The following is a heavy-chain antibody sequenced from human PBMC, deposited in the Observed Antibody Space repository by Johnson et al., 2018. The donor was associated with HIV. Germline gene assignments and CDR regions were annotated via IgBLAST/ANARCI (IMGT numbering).Heavy chain of an antibody. CDR2: IKSKTDGGTT. CDR3: ARDRGAFDI. V-gene: IGHV3-15*01. CDR1: RFTFSNAW. Sequence: VQLVESGGGLIQPGGSLRLSCAASRFTFSNAWMSWVRQAPGKGLEWVGRIKSKTDGGTTDYAASVKGRFTISKDNSKNTRYLQMNSLGAEDMAVYYCARDRGAFDIWGQGTMVTVSS. J-gene: IGHJ3*02.